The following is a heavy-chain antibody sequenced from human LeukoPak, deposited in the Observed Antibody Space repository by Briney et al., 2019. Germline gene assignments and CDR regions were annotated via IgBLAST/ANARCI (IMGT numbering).Heavy chain of an antibody. V-gene: IGHV3-30*18. CDR2: ISYDGSNK. Sequence: GGSLRLSCAASGFTFSSYGMHWVRQAPGKGLEWGAVISYDGSNKYYADSVKGRFTISRDNSKNTLYLQMNSLRAEDTAVYYCAKSVVATTFDYWGQGTLVTVSS. D-gene: IGHD5-12*01. J-gene: IGHJ4*02. CDR3: AKSVVATTFDY. CDR1: GFTFSSYG.